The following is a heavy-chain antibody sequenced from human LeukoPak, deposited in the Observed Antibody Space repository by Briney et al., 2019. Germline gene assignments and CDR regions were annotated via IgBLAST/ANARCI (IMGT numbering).Heavy chain of an antibody. J-gene: IGHJ4*02. V-gene: IGHV4-34*01. CDR3: ARLSRKRQWSPKAHPSFDY. CDR2: INHSGST. CDR1: GGSFSGYY. D-gene: IGHD6-19*01. Sequence: SETLSLTCAVYGGSFSGYYWSWIRQPPGKGLEWIGEINHSGSTNYNPSLKSRVTISVDPSKNQFSLKLSSVTAADTAVYYCARLSRKRQWSPKAHPSFDYWGQGTLVTVSS.